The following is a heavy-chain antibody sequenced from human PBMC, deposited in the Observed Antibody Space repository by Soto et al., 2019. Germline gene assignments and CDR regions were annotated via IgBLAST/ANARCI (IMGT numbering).Heavy chain of an antibody. J-gene: IGHJ6*02. CDR1: GGSFSGHY. V-gene: IGHV4-34*01. CDR3: ARGRSSVPDRRGIGYYGLDV. CDR2: INHSGIT. Sequence: QVQLQQWGAGLLKPSETLSLTCVVNGGSFSGHYWSWVRQPPGKGLEWIGEINHSGITDSSPSLKSRVTISVDASRSEFSLNLTSVTAADTAVYYCARGRSSVPDRRGIGYYGLDVWGQGTTVTVS. D-gene: IGHD3-3*01.